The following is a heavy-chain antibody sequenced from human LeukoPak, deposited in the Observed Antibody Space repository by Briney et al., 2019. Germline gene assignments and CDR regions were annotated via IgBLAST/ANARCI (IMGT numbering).Heavy chain of an antibody. J-gene: IGHJ4*02. V-gene: IGHV4-59*08. CDR1: GTAISSYF. CDR2: FYHNGGT. Sequence: SETLSPTCDISGTAISSYFWNWIRQSPTKGLEWIGYFYHNGGTSYNPSLRSRVTISVDSSQKRLSLQVTSMTAADTAIYYCAGGRMGRYYDHWGQGTLVAVST. D-gene: IGHD1-26*01. CDR3: AGGRMGRYYDH.